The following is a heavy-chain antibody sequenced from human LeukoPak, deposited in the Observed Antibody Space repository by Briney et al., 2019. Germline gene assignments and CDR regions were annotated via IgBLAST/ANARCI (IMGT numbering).Heavy chain of an antibody. Sequence: ASVKVSCKASGYTFTGYYMHWVRQAPGQGLEWMGWINPNSGGTNYAQKFQGRVTMTRDTSISTAYMELSRLRSDDTAVYYCARDLWDDSSGYYFNYWGQGTLVTVSS. D-gene: IGHD3-22*01. V-gene: IGHV1-2*02. CDR2: INPNSGGT. J-gene: IGHJ4*02. CDR1: GYTFTGYY. CDR3: ARDLWDDSSGYYFNY.